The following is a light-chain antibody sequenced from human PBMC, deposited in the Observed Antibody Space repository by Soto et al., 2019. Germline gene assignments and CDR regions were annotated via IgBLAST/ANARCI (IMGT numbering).Light chain of an antibody. CDR2: EVI. CDR3: NSYTSSSSLVL. Sequence: QSALTQPASVSGSPGQSITISCTGTSSDVGGYNYVSWYQHHPGKAPKLMIYEVINRPSGVSDRFSGSKSGNTASLTLSGLQAEDDADYYCNSYTSSSSLVLFGGGTKLTVL. CDR1: SSDVGGYNY. V-gene: IGLV2-14*01. J-gene: IGLJ2*01.